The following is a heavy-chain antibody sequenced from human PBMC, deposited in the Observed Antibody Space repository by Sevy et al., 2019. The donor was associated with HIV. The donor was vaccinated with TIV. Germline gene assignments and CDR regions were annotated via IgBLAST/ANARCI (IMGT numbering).Heavy chain of an antibody. J-gene: IGHJ6*02. Sequence: GGSLRLSCAASGFTFSNAWMSWVRQAPGKGLEWVGRIKSITDGGTTDYAAPVEGRFTISRDDSKNTLYLQMNSLKTEVTAVYYCTSRITMVRGVLPQYYYGMDVWGQGTTVTVSS. D-gene: IGHD3-10*01. CDR3: TSRITMVRGVLPQYYYGMDV. CDR2: IKSITDGGTT. V-gene: IGHV3-15*01. CDR1: GFTFSNAW.